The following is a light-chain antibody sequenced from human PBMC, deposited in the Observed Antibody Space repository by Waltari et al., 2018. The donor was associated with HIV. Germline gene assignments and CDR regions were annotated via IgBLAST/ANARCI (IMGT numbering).Light chain of an antibody. V-gene: IGKV4-1*01. CDR2: WAS. Sequence: DIVMTQSPESLTVSLGDRATINCKSSQSLVHTSNKKNYLAWFQQRPGQPPGLLIYWASTRESGVPDRFSGSGSGTNFTLTINRLQPEDVAVYYCHQYYGALYTFGRGTKLEI. CDR3: HQYYGALYT. J-gene: IGKJ2*01. CDR1: QSLVHTSNKKNY.